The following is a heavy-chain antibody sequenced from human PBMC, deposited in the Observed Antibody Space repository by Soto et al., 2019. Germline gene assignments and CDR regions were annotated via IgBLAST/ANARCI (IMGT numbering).Heavy chain of an antibody. CDR3: AKDQDYPLGYFDL. J-gene: IGHJ2*01. CDR2: ISGSGGST. CDR1: GFTFSSYA. Sequence: EVQLLESGGGLVQPGGSLRLSCSASGFTFSSYAMSWVRQAPGKGLEWVSAISGSGGSTYYADSVKGRFTISRDNSKNTLYLQMNSLRAEDTAVYYCAKDQDYPLGYFDLWGRGTLVTVSS. V-gene: IGHV3-23*01. D-gene: IGHD4-17*01.